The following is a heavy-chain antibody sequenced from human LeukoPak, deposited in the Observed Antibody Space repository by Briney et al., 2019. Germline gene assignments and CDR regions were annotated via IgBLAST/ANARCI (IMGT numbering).Heavy chain of an antibody. Sequence: SETLSLTCTVSGYSISSGHYWAWIRPSPEKGLECTATMFHSGSTYYNPSLKSRVTTSVDTSKNEFSLNLSSVTAADTAVYYCARAGTNLGDYDYWGQGTLVTVSS. D-gene: IGHD4-17*01. CDR2: MFHSGST. CDR1: GYSISSGHY. CDR3: ARAGTNLGDYDY. J-gene: IGHJ4*02. V-gene: IGHV4-38-2*02.